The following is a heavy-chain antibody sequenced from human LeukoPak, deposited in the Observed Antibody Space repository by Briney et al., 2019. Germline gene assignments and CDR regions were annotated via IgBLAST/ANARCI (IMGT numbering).Heavy chain of an antibody. V-gene: IGHV3-33*01. CDR3: ARDKQPSNEGLTPGPHKN. CDR2: IWYDGSNK. J-gene: IGHJ4*02. D-gene: IGHD1-14*01. Sequence: GGSLRLSCAASGFTFSSYGMHWVRQAPGKGLEWVAVIWYDGSNKYYADSVKGRFTISRDNSKNTLYLQMNSLRAEDTAVYYCARDKQPSNEGLTPGPHKNWGQGTLVTVSS. CDR1: GFTFSSYG.